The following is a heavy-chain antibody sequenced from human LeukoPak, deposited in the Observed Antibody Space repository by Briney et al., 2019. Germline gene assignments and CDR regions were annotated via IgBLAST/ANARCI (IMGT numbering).Heavy chain of an antibody. V-gene: IGHV1-2*02. CDR3: ARGGQLVSRSFDY. CDR2: INPNSGGT. Sequence: ASVNVSCKASGYTFTSYGISWVRQAPGQGLEWRGWINPNSGGTNYAQKFQGRVTMTRDTSISTAYMELSRLRSDDTAVYYCARGGQLVSRSFDYWGQGTLVTVSA. CDR1: GYTFTSYG. D-gene: IGHD6-6*01. J-gene: IGHJ4*02.